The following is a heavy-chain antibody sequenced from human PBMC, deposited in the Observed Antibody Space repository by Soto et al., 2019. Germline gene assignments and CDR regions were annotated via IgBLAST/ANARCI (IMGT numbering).Heavy chain of an antibody. V-gene: IGHV4-4*07. J-gene: IGHJ5*02. Sequence: PSETLSLTCTVSGRSMSGYYWSWIRQPAGERLEWIGRIYTSGTTDFNPSLKGRVTMSVDTSKNQFSLKLTSVTAADTAVYYCARGRSATGWQKNWFDPWGQGTLVTVSS. CDR3: ARGRSATGWQKNWFDP. CDR2: IYTSGTT. CDR1: GRSMSGYY. D-gene: IGHD2-15*01.